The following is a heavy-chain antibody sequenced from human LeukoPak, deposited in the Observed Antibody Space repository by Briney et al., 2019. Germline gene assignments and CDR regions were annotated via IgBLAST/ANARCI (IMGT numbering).Heavy chain of an antibody. V-gene: IGHV3-64D*09. D-gene: IGHD1-1*01. Sequence: GGSLRLSCAASGFTFSSYAMHWVRQAPGKGLEYVSAISSNGGSTYYADSVKGGFTISRDNSKNTLYLQMSSLRAEDTAVYYCVKYGERGTFDYWGQGTLVTVSS. CDR2: ISSNGGST. J-gene: IGHJ4*02. CDR1: GFTFSSYA. CDR3: VKYGERGTFDY.